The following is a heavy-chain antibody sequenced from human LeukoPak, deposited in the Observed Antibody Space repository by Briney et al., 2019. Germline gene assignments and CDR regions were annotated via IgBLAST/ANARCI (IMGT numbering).Heavy chain of an antibody. V-gene: IGHV4-4*02. CDR3: ARYYYDDRRGGFDI. Sequence: SGTLSLTCAVSGGSLSSSNWWNWVRQPPGKGLEWIGEIYHSGSTNYNPSLKSRVTVSIDKSKNQFSLKLSSVTAADTAVYYCARYYYDDRRGGFDIWGQGTMVTVSS. J-gene: IGHJ3*02. D-gene: IGHD3-22*01. CDR2: IYHSGST. CDR1: GGSLSSSNW.